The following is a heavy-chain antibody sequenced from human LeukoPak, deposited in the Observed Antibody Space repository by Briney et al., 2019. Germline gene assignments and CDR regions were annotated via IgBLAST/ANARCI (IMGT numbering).Heavy chain of an antibody. Sequence: GGSLRLSCAASGFTFSSYSMNWVRQAPGKGLEWISYISHGSIRIFYADFVEGRFTVSRDDAKNALYLQMNSLRVEDTAVYYCARDLGYSYAMDSWGQGTLVIVSS. CDR1: GFTFSSYS. V-gene: IGHV3-48*01. D-gene: IGHD5-18*01. J-gene: IGHJ4*02. CDR3: ARDLGYSYAMDS. CDR2: ISHGSIRI.